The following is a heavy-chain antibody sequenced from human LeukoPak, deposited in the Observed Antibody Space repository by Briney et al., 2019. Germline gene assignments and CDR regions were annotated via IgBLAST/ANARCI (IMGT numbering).Heavy chain of an antibody. J-gene: IGHJ6*02. CDR2: INSDGSST. Sequence: GGSLRLSCAASGFTFSSYWMHWVRQVPGKGLVWVSRINSDGSSTSYADSVKGRFTISRDNDKNTLYLQMKSLRAEDTAVYYCARDSVVAAAGPYYYYYGMDVWGQGTTVTVSS. CDR3: ARDSVVAAAGPYYYYYGMDV. CDR1: GFTFSSYW. D-gene: IGHD6-13*01. V-gene: IGHV3-74*01.